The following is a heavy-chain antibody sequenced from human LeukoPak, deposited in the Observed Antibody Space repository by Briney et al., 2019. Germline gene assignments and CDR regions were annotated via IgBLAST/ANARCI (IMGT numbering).Heavy chain of an antibody. J-gene: IGHJ4*02. D-gene: IGHD3-22*01. Sequence: QPGGSLRLSCAASGFTLSSYAMSWVRQAPGKGLEWVSAISGSGGSTYYADSVKGRFTISRDNSKNTLYLQMNSLRAEDTAVYYCAYGNYYDSSGSLFDYWGQGTLVTVSS. CDR3: AYGNYYDSSGSLFDY. CDR2: ISGSGGST. V-gene: IGHV3-23*01. CDR1: GFTLSSYA.